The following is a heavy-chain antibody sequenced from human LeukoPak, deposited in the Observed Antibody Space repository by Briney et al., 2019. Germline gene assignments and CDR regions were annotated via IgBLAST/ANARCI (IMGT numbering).Heavy chain of an antibody. CDR2: IYYSGST. D-gene: IGHD1-26*01. CDR1: GFAFSTYSMN. CDR3: ARRQGSGSHFDY. J-gene: IGHJ4*02. Sequence: PGGSLRLSCAASGFAFSTYSMNWVRQAPGKGLEWIGSIYYSGSTYYNPSLKSRVTISVDTSKNQFSLKLSSVTAADTAVYYCARRQGSGSHFDYWGQGTLVTVSS. V-gene: IGHV4-59*05.